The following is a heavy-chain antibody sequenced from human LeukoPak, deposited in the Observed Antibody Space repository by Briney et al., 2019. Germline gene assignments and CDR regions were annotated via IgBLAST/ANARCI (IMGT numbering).Heavy chain of an antibody. CDR2: ISYDGSNK. J-gene: IGHJ2*01. D-gene: IGHD3-10*01. CDR1: GFTFSTYA. Sequence: PGGSLRLSCAASGFTFSTYAMHWVRQAPGKGLEWVTVISYDGSNKYYADSVKGRFTISRDNSKNTLYLQMNSLRAEDTAVYYCARDYSRRNYYGSGTRSGGPVVGYFDLWGRGTLVTVSS. V-gene: IGHV3-30-3*01. CDR3: ARDYSRRNYYGSGTRSGGPVVGYFDL.